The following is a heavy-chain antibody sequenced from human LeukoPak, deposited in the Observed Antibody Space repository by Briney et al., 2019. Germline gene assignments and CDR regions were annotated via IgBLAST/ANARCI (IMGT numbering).Heavy chain of an antibody. V-gene: IGHV3-23*01. CDR1: GFTFSSYA. CDR3: AKVTWDRSGWYVDS. D-gene: IGHD6-19*01. Sequence: GGSLRLSCAASGFTFSSYAMSWVRQAPGKGLEWVSAISGSGGTTYYADSVKGRFTISRDNSKDTLYLQMNSLRAEDTAVFYCAKVTWDRSGWYVDSWGQGTLVTVSS. CDR2: ISGSGGTT. J-gene: IGHJ5*01.